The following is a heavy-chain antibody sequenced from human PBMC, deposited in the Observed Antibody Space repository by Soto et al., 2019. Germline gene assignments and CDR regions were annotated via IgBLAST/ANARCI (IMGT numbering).Heavy chain of an antibody. Sequence: QVQLLQSGPEVKEPGASVKVSCKTSGYTFTSRGIYWVRQAPGQGLEWMGWISPDNGHTNYVQRFQDRVTLTTDTSTSTAYMEMRSLRSDDTAVYYCGREAGDYNGYFDLWGRGTPVTVS. CDR1: GYTFTSRG. D-gene: IGHD4-17*01. V-gene: IGHV1-18*01. J-gene: IGHJ2*01. CDR3: GREAGDYNGYFDL. CDR2: ISPDNGHT.